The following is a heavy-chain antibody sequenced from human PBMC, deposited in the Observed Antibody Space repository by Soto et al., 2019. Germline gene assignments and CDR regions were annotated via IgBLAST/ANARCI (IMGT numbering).Heavy chain of an antibody. V-gene: IGHV3-33*01. CDR2: IWYDGSNK. Sequence: QVQLVESGGGVVQPGRSLRLSCAASGFTFSSYGMHWVRQAPGKWLEWVAVIWYDGSNKYYADSVKGRFTISRDNSKNTLYLQMNSLRAEDTAVYYCARDRHSSSWWYYYYYGMDVWGQGTTVTVSS. CDR1: GFTFSSYG. J-gene: IGHJ6*02. CDR3: ARDRHSSSWWYYYYYGMDV. D-gene: IGHD6-13*01.